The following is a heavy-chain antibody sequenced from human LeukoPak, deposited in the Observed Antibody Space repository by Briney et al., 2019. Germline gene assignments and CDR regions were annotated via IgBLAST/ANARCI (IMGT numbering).Heavy chain of an antibody. J-gene: IGHJ4*02. CDR2: IKQDGSEK. CDR1: GFTFSSYW. V-gene: IGHV3-7*01. D-gene: IGHD6-19*01. CDR3: AKEADRSVAGTFFTNY. Sequence: GGSLRLSCAASGFTFSSYWMSWVRQAPGKGLEWVANIKQDGSEKYYVDSVKGRFTISRDNAKNSLYLQMNSLRAEDTAVYYCAKEADRSVAGTFFTNYWGQGTLVTVSS.